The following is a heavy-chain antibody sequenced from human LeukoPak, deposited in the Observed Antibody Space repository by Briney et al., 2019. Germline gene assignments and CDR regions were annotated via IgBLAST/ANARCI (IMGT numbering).Heavy chain of an antibody. J-gene: IGHJ5*01. CDR3: ARGLMATCWFDS. CDR2: INHSGST. V-gene: IGHV4-34*01. D-gene: IGHD5-24*01. CDR1: GGSFSGYY. Sequence: SETLSLTCAVYGGSFSGYYWSWIRQPPGKGLEWIGEINHSGSTNYNPSLKSRVTISVDTSKNQFSLKLSSVTAADTAVYYCARGLMATCWFDSWGQGTLVAVSS.